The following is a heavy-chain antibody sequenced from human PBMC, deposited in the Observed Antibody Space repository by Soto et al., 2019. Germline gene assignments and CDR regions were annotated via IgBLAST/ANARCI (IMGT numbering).Heavy chain of an antibody. D-gene: IGHD6-19*01. V-gene: IGHV3-30-3*01. CDR1: GFTFSSYA. J-gene: IGHJ6*02. CDR3: ARERAVAGTRRRFDVRDYYYYGMDV. Sequence: GGSLRLSCAASGFTFSSYAMHWVRQAPGKGLEWVAVISYDGSNKYYADSVKGRFTISRDNSKNTLYLQMNSLRAEDTAVYYCARERAVAGTRRRFDVRDYYYYGMDVWGQGTTVTVSS. CDR2: ISYDGSNK.